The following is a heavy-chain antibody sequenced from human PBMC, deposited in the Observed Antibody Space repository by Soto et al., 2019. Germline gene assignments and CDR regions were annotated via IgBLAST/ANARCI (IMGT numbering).Heavy chain of an antibody. J-gene: IGHJ5*02. V-gene: IGHV2-5*02. CDR2: IYWDDDK. CDR3: AHSPEVVPAANLFSFDP. D-gene: IGHD2-2*01. CDR1: GFSLSTSGVG. Sequence: QITLKESGPTLVKPTQTLTLTCTFSGFSLSTSGVGVGWIRQLPGKALEWLALIYWDDDKRYSPSLKSRLTITKDTSKNHVVLTMTNMDPVDTATYYCAHSPEVVPAANLFSFDPWSQGTLVTVSS.